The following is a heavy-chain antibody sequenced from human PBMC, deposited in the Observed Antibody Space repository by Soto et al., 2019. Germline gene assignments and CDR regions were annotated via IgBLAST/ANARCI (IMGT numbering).Heavy chain of an antibody. V-gene: IGHV1-69*13. J-gene: IGHJ6*02. CDR3: ARDQIVGAKRDYYYYGMDV. CDR1: GGTFSSYA. Sequence: SVKVSCKASGGTFSSYAISWARQAPGQGLEWMGGIIPIFGTANYAQKFRGRVTITADESTSTAYMELSSLRSEDTAVYYCARDQIVGAKRDYYYYGMDVWGQGTTVTVSS. D-gene: IGHD1-26*01. CDR2: IIPIFGTA.